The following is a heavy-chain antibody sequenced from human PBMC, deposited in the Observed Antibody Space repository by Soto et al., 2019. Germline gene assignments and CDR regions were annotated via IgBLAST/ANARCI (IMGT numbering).Heavy chain of an antibody. J-gene: IGHJ6*02. CDR2: IWYDGSNK. CDR3: ARDNLPLNTPGLGMDV. V-gene: IGHV3-33*01. CDR1: GFTFSSYG. D-gene: IGHD2-2*02. Sequence: QVQLVESGGGVVQPGRSLRLSCAASGFTFSSYGMHWVRQAPGKGLEWVAVIWYDGSNKYYADSVKGRFTISRDNSKNTLYLQMNSLRAEDTAVYYCARDNLPLNTPGLGMDVWGQGTTVTVSS.